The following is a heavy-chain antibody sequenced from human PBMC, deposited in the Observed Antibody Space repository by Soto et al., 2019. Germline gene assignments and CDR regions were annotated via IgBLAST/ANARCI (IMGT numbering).Heavy chain of an antibody. CDR1: GYNFAGYW. CDR3: ARGGVSTRTFDY. J-gene: IGHJ4*02. D-gene: IGHD3-3*01. Sequence: GESLKISWKGSGYNFAGYWIAWVRQMPGKGLELMGIIYPSDSDTRYRPSFQGQVTISADKSISSAYLQWSSLRASDTAMYYCARGGVSTRTFDYWGQGTPVTVSS. V-gene: IGHV5-51*01. CDR2: IYPSDSDT.